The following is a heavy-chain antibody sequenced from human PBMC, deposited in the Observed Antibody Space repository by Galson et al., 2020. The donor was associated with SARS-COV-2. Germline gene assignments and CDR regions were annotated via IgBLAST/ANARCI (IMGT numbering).Heavy chain of an antibody. V-gene: IGHV4-31*03. J-gene: IGHJ5*02. D-gene: IGHD1-1*01. CDR3: ARVKVTTGTVNGLDP. CDR2: IYHSGST. CDR1: GGSISSGGYY. Sequence: SETLSLTCTVSGGSISSGGYYWSWIRQHPGKGLEWIAYIYHSGSTYYNPSLKSRTIISLDTSKNQFSLKLTSVTAADTAVYYCARVKVTTGTVNGLDPWGQGTLVTVSS.